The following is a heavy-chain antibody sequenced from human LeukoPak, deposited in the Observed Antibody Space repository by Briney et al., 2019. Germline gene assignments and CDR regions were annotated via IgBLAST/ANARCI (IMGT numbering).Heavy chain of an antibody. CDR2: ISGSGGST. J-gene: IGHJ4*02. CDR1: GFTFSSYW. Sequence: PGGSLRLSCAASGFTFSSYWMNWARQAPGKGLEWVSAISGSGGSTYYADSVKGRFTISRDNSKNTLYLQMNSLRAEDTAVYYCAKHSDYYGSGLGSHFDYWGQGTLVTVSS. CDR3: AKHSDYYGSGLGSHFDY. D-gene: IGHD3-10*01. V-gene: IGHV3-23*01.